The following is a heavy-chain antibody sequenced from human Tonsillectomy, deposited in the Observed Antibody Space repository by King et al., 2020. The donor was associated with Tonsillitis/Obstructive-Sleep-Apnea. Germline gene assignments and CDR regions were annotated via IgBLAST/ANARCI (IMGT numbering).Heavy chain of an antibody. CDR2: IGGSGGST. CDR1: RFTFSSYA. D-gene: IGHD6-25*01. V-gene: IGHV3-23*04. J-gene: IGHJ4*02. Sequence: VQLVESGGGLVQPGGSLRLPCAASRFTFSSYAMIWVRQAPGKGLEGVTAIGGSGGSTYYADSVEGRFTISRDNSKNTLYLQMNSLRAEDTAVYYCAKDPYGGGYYWGQGTLLTVSS. CDR3: AKDPYGGGYY.